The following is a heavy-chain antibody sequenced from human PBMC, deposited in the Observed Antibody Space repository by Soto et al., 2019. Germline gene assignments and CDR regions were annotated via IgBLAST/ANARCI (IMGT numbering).Heavy chain of an antibody. V-gene: IGHV3-23*01. CDR2: ISGSGGST. CDR1: GFTFSSYA. Sequence: GGSLRLSCAASGFTFSSYAMSWVRQAPGKGLEWVSAISGSGGSTYYADSVKGRFTISRDNSKNTLYLQMNSLRAEDTAVYYCAKADYVWGSYRRAQYYFDYWGQGTLVTVSS. D-gene: IGHD3-16*02. J-gene: IGHJ4*02. CDR3: AKADYVWGSYRRAQYYFDY.